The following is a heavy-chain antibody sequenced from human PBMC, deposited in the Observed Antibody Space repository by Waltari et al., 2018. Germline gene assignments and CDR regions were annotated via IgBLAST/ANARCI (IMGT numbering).Heavy chain of an antibody. CDR1: GGSFSGYY. V-gene: IGHV4-34*01. CDR2: INHSGST. D-gene: IGHD3-16*01. J-gene: IGHJ4*02. Sequence: QVQLQQWGAGLLKPSETLSLTCAVHGGSFSGYYWSWIRQPPGKGLEWIGEINHSGSTNYNPSLKSRVTISVDTSKNQFSLKLSSVTAADTAVYYCARGRAYYWGQGTLVTVSS. CDR3: ARGRAYY.